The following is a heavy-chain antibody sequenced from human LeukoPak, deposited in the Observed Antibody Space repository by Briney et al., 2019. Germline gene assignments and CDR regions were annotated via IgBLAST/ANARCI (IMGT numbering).Heavy chain of an antibody. J-gene: IGHJ4*02. V-gene: IGHV4-39*01. CDR3: ARLACSSTSCLYPDAFDV. Sequence: PSEILSLTCTVSGGSLSSSNSYWGWIRQPPGKGLEWIGNIYYSGSSYYNASLKSRVTISVDTSKNQFSLKLTSVTATDTAVYYCARLACSSTSCLYPDAFDVWGQGTLVTVSS. D-gene: IGHD2-2*01. CDR2: IYYSGSS. CDR1: GGSLSSSNSY.